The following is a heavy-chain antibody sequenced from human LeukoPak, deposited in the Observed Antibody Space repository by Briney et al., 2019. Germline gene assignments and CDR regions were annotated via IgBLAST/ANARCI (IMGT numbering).Heavy chain of an antibody. CDR1: GGSISSSSYY. CDR3: ARVLEGDAFDI. D-gene: IGHD3-3*01. V-gene: IGHV4-39*07. CDR2: INHSGST. J-gene: IGHJ3*02. Sequence: SETLSLTCTVSGGSISSSSYYWSWIRQPPGKGLEWIGEINHSGSTNYNPSLKSRVTISVDTSKNQFSLKLSSVTAADTAVYYCARVLEGDAFDIWGQGTMVTVSS.